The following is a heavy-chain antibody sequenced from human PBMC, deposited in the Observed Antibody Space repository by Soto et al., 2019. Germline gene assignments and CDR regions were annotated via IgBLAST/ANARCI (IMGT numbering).Heavy chain of an antibody. V-gene: IGHV4-31*03. CDR3: ASVRGCGPFDD. D-gene: IGHD2-21*01. CDR1: GGSISSGGYY. Sequence: QVQLQESGPGLVKPSQTLSLTCTVSGGSISSGGYYWSWIRQHPGKGLEWIGYIYYSGSTYYNPSLQSRVTISVATSKNQFSLKLRSVAAADTAVYYCASVRGCGPFDDWGQGTLVTVSS. J-gene: IGHJ4*02. CDR2: IYYSGST.